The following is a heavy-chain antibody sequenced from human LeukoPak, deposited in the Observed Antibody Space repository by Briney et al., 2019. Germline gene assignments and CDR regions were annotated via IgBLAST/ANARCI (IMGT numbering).Heavy chain of an antibody. CDR1: GGTFSSYT. CDR2: IIPILGIA. CDR3: ARTIPYYYYYMDV. J-gene: IGHJ6*03. Sequence: SVKVSCKASGGTFSSYTISWVRQAPGQGLEWMGRIIPILGIANYAQKFQGRVTITADKSTSTAYMELSSLRSEDTAVYYCARTIPYYYYYMDVWGKGTTVTVSS. V-gene: IGHV1-69*02. D-gene: IGHD3-3*01.